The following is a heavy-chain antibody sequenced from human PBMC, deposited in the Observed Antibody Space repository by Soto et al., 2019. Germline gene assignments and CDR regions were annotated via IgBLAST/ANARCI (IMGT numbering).Heavy chain of an antibody. CDR1: GFTFHDFA. V-gene: IGHV3-9*01. CDR3: AKDKGYNWNDVAAFDI. CDR2: ISWNSGSM. Sequence: VQLVESGGGLVQPGTPLRLSCAASGFTFHDFAMHWVRQAPGKGLEWVSGISWNSGSMGYADSVNGRVTISRDNAMNSLYLQMNSLRAEDPALYYCAKDKGYNWNDVAAFDIWGQGTMVTVSS. J-gene: IGHJ3*02. D-gene: IGHD1-20*01.